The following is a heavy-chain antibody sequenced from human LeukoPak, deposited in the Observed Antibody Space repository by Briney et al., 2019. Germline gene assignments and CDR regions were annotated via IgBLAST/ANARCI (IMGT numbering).Heavy chain of an antibody. Sequence: ASVKVSCKASGYTXTSYPISWVRQAPGQGLEWMGWITTYNGNTNYAQKLQGRVTMTTDTSTSTAYMDLRGLRSDDTAVYYCARGYDYGDYVGDFDYWGQGTLVTVSS. CDR1: GYTXTSYP. CDR2: ITTYNGNT. V-gene: IGHV1-18*01. D-gene: IGHD4-17*01. J-gene: IGHJ4*02. CDR3: ARGYDYGDYVGDFDY.